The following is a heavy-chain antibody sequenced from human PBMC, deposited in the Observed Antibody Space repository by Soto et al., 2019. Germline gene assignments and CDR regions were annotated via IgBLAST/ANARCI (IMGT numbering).Heavy chain of an antibody. Sequence: QVQLVQSGAEVKKPGSSFKVSCTASGGSLMNSVISWVRQAPAQRLEWMGGVIPILGTAKYPQKFQGRVTMTADEATSTAYMDLSSRSPDDTAVYYCARLGHPGHWGPGTLVIVSS. CDR1: GGSLMNSV. CDR2: VIPILGTA. CDR3: ARLGHPGH. J-gene: IGHJ4*02. V-gene: IGHV1-69*01.